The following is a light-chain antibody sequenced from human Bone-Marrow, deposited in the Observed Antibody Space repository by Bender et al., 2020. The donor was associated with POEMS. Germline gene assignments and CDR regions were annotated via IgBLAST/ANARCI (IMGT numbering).Light chain of an antibody. V-gene: IGLV1-44*01. J-gene: IGLJ3*02. CDR1: NSNIGTNT. Sequence: QSVLTQPPSASGTPGQRVTISCSGSNSNIGTNTVNWFQHLPGTAPKLLIYGYNNRPSGVPDRFSGSKSGTSASLAITGLQAEDEGDYYCQSYDNSLGGWVFGGGTKLTVL. CDR2: GYN. CDR3: QSYDNSLGGWV.